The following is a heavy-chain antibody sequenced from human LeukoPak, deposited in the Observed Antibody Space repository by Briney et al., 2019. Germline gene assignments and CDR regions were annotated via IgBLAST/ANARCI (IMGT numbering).Heavy chain of an antibody. J-gene: IGHJ3*02. D-gene: IGHD3-22*01. CDR2: ISSSSSII. Sequence: PGGSLRLSCAASGFTLTTYAMSWVRQAPGKGLEWVSYISSSSSIIYYADSVKGRFTIPRGNAKNSLYLQMNSLRDEDTAVYYCARDPYYDSIWGQGSMVTVSS. CDR1: GFTLTTYA. CDR3: ARDPYYDSI. V-gene: IGHV3-48*02.